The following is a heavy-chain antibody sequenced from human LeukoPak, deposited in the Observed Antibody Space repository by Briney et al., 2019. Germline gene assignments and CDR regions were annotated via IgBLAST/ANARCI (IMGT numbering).Heavy chain of an antibody. CDR1: GGSISSSNW. V-gene: IGHV4-4*02. Sequence: SETLSLTCAVSGGSISSSNWWSWVRQPPGKGLEWIGEIYHSGSTNYNPSLKSRVTISVDKSKNQFSLKLSSVTAADTAVYYCARGPYSSSWPPLYYFDYWGQGTLVTVSS. J-gene: IGHJ4*02. CDR3: ARGPYSSSWPPLYYFDY. D-gene: IGHD6-13*01. CDR2: IYHSGST.